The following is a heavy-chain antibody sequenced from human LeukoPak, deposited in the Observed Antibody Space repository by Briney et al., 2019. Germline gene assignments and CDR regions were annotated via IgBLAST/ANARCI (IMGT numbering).Heavy chain of an antibody. V-gene: IGHV1-2*02. CDR3: ARRYDFWSGYYDY. Sequence: ASVKVSCKASGYTFTGYYMHWVRQAPGQGLEWMGWINPKSGGTNYAQKFQGRVTMTRDTSISTAYMELSRLRSGDTAVYYYARRYDFWSGYYDYWGQGTLVTVSS. D-gene: IGHD3-3*01. CDR2: INPKSGGT. CDR1: GYTFTGYY. J-gene: IGHJ4*02.